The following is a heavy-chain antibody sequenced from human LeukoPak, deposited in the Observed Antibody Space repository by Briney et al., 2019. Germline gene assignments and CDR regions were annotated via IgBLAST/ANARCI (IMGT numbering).Heavy chain of an antibody. D-gene: IGHD3-22*01. CDR1: GYSSTSYW. J-gene: IGHJ5*02. CDR2: IYPGDSDT. V-gene: IGHV5-51*01. CDR3: ARRQYYYDSSGYLGGFDP. Sequence: GGSLKISCKGSGYSSTSYWIGWVRQMPGKGLEWMGIIYPGDSDTRYSPSFQGQVTISADKSISTAYLQWSSLKASDTAMYYCARRQYYYDSSGYLGGFDPWGQGTLVTVSS.